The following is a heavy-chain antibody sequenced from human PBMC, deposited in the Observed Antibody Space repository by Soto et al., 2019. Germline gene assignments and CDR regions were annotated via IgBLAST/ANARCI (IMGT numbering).Heavy chain of an antibody. V-gene: IGHV3-30*18. Sequence: VQLVESGGGVVQPGRSLRLSCAASGFTFSDYAMHWVRQAPGKGLEWVAVVSHDGRNTHYADSVKGRFTISRDSSKKPVCLEMTSLRAEDTAVYYCAKGGRQWLVTSDFNYWGRGALVTVSS. CDR1: GFTFSDYA. J-gene: IGHJ4*02. CDR2: VSHDGRNT. D-gene: IGHD6-19*01. CDR3: AKGGRQWLVTSDFNY.